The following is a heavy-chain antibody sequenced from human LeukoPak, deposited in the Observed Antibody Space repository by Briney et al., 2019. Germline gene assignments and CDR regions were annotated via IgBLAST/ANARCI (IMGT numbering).Heavy chain of an antibody. CDR2: ISGSGGST. CDR3: AKDPGDYVWGSYRSAFDY. J-gene: IGHJ4*02. CDR1: GFTFSIYA. D-gene: IGHD3-16*02. Sequence: GGSLRLSCAASGFTFSIYAMSWVRQAPGKGLEWVSAISGSGGSTYYADSVKGRFTISRDNSKNTLYLQMNSLRAEDTAVYYCAKDPGDYVWGSYRSAFDYWGQGTLVTVSS. V-gene: IGHV3-23*01.